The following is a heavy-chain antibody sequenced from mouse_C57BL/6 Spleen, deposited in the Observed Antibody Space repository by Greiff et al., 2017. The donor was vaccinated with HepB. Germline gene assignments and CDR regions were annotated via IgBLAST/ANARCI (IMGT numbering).Heavy chain of an antibody. CDR2: IYPGDGDT. CDR3: ARDYYGSSPFAY. J-gene: IGHJ3*01. V-gene: IGHV1-82*01. CDR1: GYAFSSSW. Sequence: QVQLQQSGPELVKPGASVEISCKASGYAFSSSWMNWVKQRPGKGLEWIGRIYPGDGDTNYNGKFKGKATLTADKSSSTAYMQLSSLTSEDSAVYFCARDYYGSSPFAYWGQGTLVTVSA. D-gene: IGHD1-1*01.